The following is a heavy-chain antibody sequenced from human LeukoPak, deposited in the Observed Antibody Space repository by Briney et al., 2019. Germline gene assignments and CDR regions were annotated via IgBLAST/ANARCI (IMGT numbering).Heavy chain of an antibody. V-gene: IGHV4-30-4*08. CDR1: GGSISSGDYY. D-gene: IGHD1-26*01. CDR3: ARDMLGWEPGHDAFDI. CDR2: IYYSGST. Sequence: SQTLSLTCTVSGGSISSGDYYWSWIRQPPGKGLEWIVYIYYSGSTYYNPSLKSRVTISVDTSKNQFSLKLSSVTAADTAVYYCARDMLGWEPGHDAFDIWGQGTMVTVSS. J-gene: IGHJ3*02.